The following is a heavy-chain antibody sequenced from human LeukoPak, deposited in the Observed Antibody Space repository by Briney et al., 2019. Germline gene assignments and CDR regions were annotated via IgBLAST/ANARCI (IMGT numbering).Heavy chain of an antibody. CDR2: IRYDGSNK. V-gene: IGHV3-30*02. D-gene: IGHD3-10*01. J-gene: IGHJ5*02. Sequence: GGSLRLSCAASGFTFSSYGMHWVRQAPGKGLEWVAFIRYDGSNKYYADSVKGRFTISRDNAKNSLYLQMNSLRAEDTAVYYCARGLLWFGELPVFDPWGQGTLVTVSS. CDR3: ARGLLWFGELPVFDP. CDR1: GFTFSSYG.